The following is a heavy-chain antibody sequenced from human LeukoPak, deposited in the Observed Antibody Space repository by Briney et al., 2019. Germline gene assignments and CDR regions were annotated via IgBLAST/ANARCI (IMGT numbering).Heavy chain of an antibody. Sequence: GASVKVSCKASGYTFTGYYMHWVRQAPGQGLEWMGWINPNSGGTNYAQKFQGRVTMTRDTSISTAYMELSRLRSDDTAVYYCASLVPLDFDSSGDFDYWGQGTLVTVSS. D-gene: IGHD3-22*01. CDR3: ASLVPLDFDSSGDFDY. CDR2: INPNSGGT. V-gene: IGHV1-2*02. J-gene: IGHJ4*02. CDR1: GYTFTGYY.